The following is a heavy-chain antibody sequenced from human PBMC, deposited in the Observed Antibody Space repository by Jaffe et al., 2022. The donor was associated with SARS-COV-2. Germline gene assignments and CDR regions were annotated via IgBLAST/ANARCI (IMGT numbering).Heavy chain of an antibody. D-gene: IGHD3-10*01. Sequence: QVQLVQSGAEVKKPGASVKVSCKASGYTFTSYYMHWVRQAPGQGLEWMGIINPSGGSTSYAQKLQGRVTMTRDTSTSTVYMELSSLRSEDTAVYYCARTISRDWYFDLWGRGTLVTVSS. CDR1: GYTFTSYY. CDR3: ARTISRDWYFDL. CDR2: INPSGGST. J-gene: IGHJ2*01. V-gene: IGHV1-46*04.